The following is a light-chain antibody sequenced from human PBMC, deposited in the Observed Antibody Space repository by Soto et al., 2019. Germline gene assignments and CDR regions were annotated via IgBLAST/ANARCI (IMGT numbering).Light chain of an antibody. J-gene: IGLJ1*01. Sequence: QSALTQPASVSGSPGQSITISCTGTSSDVGDYNYVSWYQRHPVKAPKLMIYDVNNRPSGVSNRFSGSKSGNTASLTISGLQAEDEADYYCSSYTSSSTYVFGTGTKLTVL. CDR2: DVN. CDR3: SSYTSSSTYV. CDR1: SSDVGDYNY. V-gene: IGLV2-14*03.